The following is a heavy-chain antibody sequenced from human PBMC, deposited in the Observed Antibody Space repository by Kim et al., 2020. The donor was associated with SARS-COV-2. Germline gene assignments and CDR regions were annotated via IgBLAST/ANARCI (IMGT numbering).Heavy chain of an antibody. D-gene: IGHD1-26*01. Sequence: GGSLRLSCAASGFTLSNYWMHWVRQVPGKGLVWVSRISNDGSSINYADSVKGRFTISRDNAKNTLSMQMNSRRAEDTAVYYCTRVIVGAAGLFDCWGQGTLVTVSS. CDR3: TRVIVGAAGLFDC. CDR1: GFTLSNYW. V-gene: IGHV3-74*01. CDR2: ISNDGSSI. J-gene: IGHJ4*02.